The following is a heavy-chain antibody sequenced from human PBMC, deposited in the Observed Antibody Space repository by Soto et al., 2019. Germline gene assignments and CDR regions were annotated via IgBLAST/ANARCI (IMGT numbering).Heavy chain of an antibody. CDR2: IYYSGST. J-gene: IGHJ4*02. D-gene: IGHD3-10*01. V-gene: IGHV4-59*01. Sequence: SETLSLTCTGSGGSISSYYWSWIRQPPGKGLEWIGYIYYSGSTNYNPSLKSRVTISVDTSKNQFSLKLSSVTAADTAVYYCARDRYYYGSGGLALDYWGQGTLVTVSS. CDR3: ARDRYYYGSGGLALDY. CDR1: GGSISSYY.